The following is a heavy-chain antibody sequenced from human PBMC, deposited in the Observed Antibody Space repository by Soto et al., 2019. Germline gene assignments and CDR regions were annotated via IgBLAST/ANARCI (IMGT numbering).Heavy chain of an antibody. CDR2: IYYSGST. CDR3: ARTALHAGFDP. Sequence: QVQLQESGPGLVKPSETLSLTCTVSGGSVSSGSYYWSWIRQPPGKGLEWIGYIYYSGSTNYNPSLKSRXTXSXGTSKNQFSLKLSSVTAADTAVYYCARTALHAGFDPWGQGTLVTVSS. CDR1: GGSVSSGSYY. V-gene: IGHV4-61*01. J-gene: IGHJ5*02.